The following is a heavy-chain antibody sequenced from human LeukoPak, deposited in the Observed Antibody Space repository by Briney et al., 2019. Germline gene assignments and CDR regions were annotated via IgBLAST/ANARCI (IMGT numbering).Heavy chain of an antibody. CDR1: GFTFDDYA. CDR2: ISWNSGSI. Sequence: PGRSLRLSCAASGFTFDDYAMHWVRQAPGKGLEWVSGISWNSGSIGYADSVKGRFTISRDNAKNSLYLQMNSLRAEDTAVYYCATTDPVGSGYSYGYDYWGQGTLVTVSS. CDR3: ATTDPVGSGYSYGYDY. J-gene: IGHJ4*02. V-gene: IGHV3-9*01. D-gene: IGHD5-18*01.